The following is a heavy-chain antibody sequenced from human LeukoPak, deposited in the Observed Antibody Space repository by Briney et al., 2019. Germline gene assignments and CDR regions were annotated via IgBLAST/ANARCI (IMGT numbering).Heavy chain of an antibody. Sequence: SETLSLTCTVSGGSISNYYWTWIRQPPGKGLEWIGFISYSGNTNYNPSLKSRVTISLDTFKNQFSLKLSSVTAADTALYHCARGWYYGSGSYDYWGQGTLVTVSS. D-gene: IGHD3-10*01. CDR3: ARGWYYGSGSYDY. J-gene: IGHJ4*02. CDR1: GGSISNYY. V-gene: IGHV4-59*01. CDR2: ISYSGNT.